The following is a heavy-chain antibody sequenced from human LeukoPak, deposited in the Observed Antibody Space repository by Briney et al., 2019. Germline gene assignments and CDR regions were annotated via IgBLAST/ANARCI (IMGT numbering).Heavy chain of an antibody. Sequence: GGSLRLSCSAPGFNFNKYWMHWVRQAPGKGLVWVSRISRNGNITMYADSVEGRFTISRDNAKNTVYLQMNSLRVEDTAVYYCVPGGYCKSFTCFYDAFDIWGQGTMVTVSS. CDR3: VPGGYCKSFTCFYDAFDI. D-gene: IGHD2-15*01. CDR2: ISRNGNIT. CDR1: GFNFNKYW. J-gene: IGHJ3*02. V-gene: IGHV3-74*03.